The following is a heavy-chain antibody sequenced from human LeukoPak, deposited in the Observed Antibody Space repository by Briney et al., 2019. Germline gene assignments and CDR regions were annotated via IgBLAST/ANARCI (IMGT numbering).Heavy chain of an antibody. Sequence: ASVKVSCKASGYTFTSYYMHWGRQAPGQGLEWMGGVIPIFSTANYAQKFQGRVTITADRSTSTAYMEPSSLRSEDTAVYYCAKGPLLWNWGQGTLVTVSS. CDR3: AKGPLLWN. CDR2: VIPIFSTA. J-gene: IGHJ4*02. D-gene: IGHD2/OR15-2a*01. V-gene: IGHV1-69*06. CDR1: GYTFTSYY.